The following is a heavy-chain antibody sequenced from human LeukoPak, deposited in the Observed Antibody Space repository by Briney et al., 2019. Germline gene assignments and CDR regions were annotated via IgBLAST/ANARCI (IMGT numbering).Heavy chain of an antibody. D-gene: IGHD2-2*01. CDR1: GYTLNELS. CDR2: FHPEDGET. J-gene: IGHJ5*02. V-gene: IGHV1-24*01. CDR3: AADRFCTRYTFFGNWFDP. Sequence: ASVKVSCKVSGYTLNELSMHWVRQSPGKGLEWMGSFHPEDGETIYAQKFQGRVSMTEDTSTDTAYIELSSLKSEDTAVYYCAADRFCTRYTFFGNWFDPWGQGTLVNGS.